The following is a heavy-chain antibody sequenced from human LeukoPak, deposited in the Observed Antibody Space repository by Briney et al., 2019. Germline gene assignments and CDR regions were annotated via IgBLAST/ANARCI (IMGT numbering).Heavy chain of an antibody. D-gene: IGHD1-26*01. J-gene: IGHJ4*02. CDR1: GGSISSGGYS. Sequence: SQTLSLTCAVSGGSISSGGYSWSWIRQPPGKGLEWIGYIYHSGSTYYNPSLKSRVTISVDRSKNQFSLKLSSVTAADTAVYYCARDSGNYHFDSWGQGTLVTVSS. CDR3: ARDSGNYHFDS. CDR2: IYHSGST. V-gene: IGHV4-30-2*01.